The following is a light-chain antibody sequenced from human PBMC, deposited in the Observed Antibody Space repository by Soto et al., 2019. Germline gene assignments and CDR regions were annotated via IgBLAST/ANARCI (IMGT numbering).Light chain of an antibody. J-gene: IGKJ2*01. V-gene: IGKV3-20*01. CDR3: QQYGSSSYT. CDR2: GAS. CDR1: QTVSNSF. Sequence: EIVLTQSPGTLSLSPGERATLNCRASQTVSNSFLAWYRHKPGQAPTLLIYGASSRATGIPARFSGSGSGTDFTLIISRLEPEDFAVYYCQQYGSSSYTFGQGTKLEIK.